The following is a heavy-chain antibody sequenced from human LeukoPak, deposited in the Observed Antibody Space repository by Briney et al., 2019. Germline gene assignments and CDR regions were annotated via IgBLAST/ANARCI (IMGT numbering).Heavy chain of an antibody. J-gene: IGHJ4*02. CDR2: ISYDGSNK. D-gene: IGHD1-1*01. CDR3: AAGHQNSLEGY. V-gene: IGHV3-30*04. CDR1: GFTFSSYA. Sequence: GRSLRLSCAASGFTFSSYAMHWVRQAPGKGLEWVAVISYDGSNKYYADSVKGRFTISRDGSKNTLYLQMNSLTVEDTAIYFCAAGHQNSLEGYWGQGTLVSVAS.